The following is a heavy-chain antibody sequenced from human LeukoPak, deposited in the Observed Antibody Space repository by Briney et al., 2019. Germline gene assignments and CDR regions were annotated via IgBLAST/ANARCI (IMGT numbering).Heavy chain of an antibody. CDR1: RSTSDDYA. D-gene: IGHD3-10*01. CDR2: ISWNSGSI. Sequence: GGSLRLSCAASRSTSDDYAMHWVRQAPGKGLEGVSGISWNSGSIGYADSVKGRFTISRDNAKNSLYLQMNSLRAEDTALYYCAKVTGVRGVIFFDYWGQGTLVTVSS. J-gene: IGHJ4*02. V-gene: IGHV3-9*02. CDR3: AKVTGVRGVIFFDY.